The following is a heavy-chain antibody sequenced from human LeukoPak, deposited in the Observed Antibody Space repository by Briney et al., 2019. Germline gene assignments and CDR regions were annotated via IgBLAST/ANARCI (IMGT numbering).Heavy chain of an antibody. V-gene: IGHV3-48*01. Sequence: GGSLRLSCAASGLTFSSYSMNWVRQAPGKGLEWVSYISSSSSTIYYADSVKGRFTISRDNAKNSLYLQMNSLRAEDTAVYYCAKDFDGGLRLGGIDYWGQGTLVTVSS. CDR1: GLTFSSYS. CDR3: AKDFDGGLRLGGIDY. J-gene: IGHJ4*02. CDR2: ISSSSSTI. D-gene: IGHD3-16*01.